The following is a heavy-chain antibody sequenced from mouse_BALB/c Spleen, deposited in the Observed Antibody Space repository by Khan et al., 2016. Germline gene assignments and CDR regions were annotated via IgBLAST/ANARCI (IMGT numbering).Heavy chain of an antibody. V-gene: IGHV1-54*01. Sequence: VQLQESGAELVRPGTSVKVSCKASGYAFTNYLIEWVKQRPGQGLEWIGVINPGSGGTNYNEKFKGKATLTADKSSSTAYMQLSSLTSDDSAVYFCARGYDWYCDVWGAGTTVTVSS. CDR3: ARGYDWYCDV. CDR1: GYAFTNYL. D-gene: IGHD2-14*01. CDR2: INPGSGGT. J-gene: IGHJ1*01.